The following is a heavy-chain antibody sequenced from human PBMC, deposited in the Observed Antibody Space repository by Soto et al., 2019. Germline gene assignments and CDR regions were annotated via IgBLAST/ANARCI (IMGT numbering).Heavy chain of an antibody. J-gene: IGHJ5*02. CDR1: GGSFSSLV. CDR3: ARGPAQFDP. D-gene: IGHD2-2*01. Sequence: SVKVSCKASGGSFSSLVISWLRQAPGQGPEWMGGINPMLGVANFAQKFQDRVTITADESTTTAYMKLSSLRSEDTAVYYCARGPAQFDPWGQGTLVTVSS. V-gene: IGHV1-69*10. CDR2: INPMLGVA.